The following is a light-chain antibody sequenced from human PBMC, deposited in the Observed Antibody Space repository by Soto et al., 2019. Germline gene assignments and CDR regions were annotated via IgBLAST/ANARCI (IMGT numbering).Light chain of an antibody. CDR3: QQSNSIPPWT. CDR2: GAS. J-gene: IGKJ1*01. CDR1: QTISKY. V-gene: IGKV1-39*01. Sequence: DIQMTQSPSSLSASVGDRVTITCRASQTISKYLNWYQHKPGKGPKLLIYGASTLQSGVPSRFSGSGSGTDFTLTINSPQPEDVATYYCQQSNSIPPWTFXQGTKVDIK.